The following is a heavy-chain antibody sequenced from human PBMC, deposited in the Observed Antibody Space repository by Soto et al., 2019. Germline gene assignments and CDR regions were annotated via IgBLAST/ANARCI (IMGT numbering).Heavy chain of an antibody. CDR2: IYYSGTT. V-gene: IGHV4-28*01. J-gene: IGHJ4*02. CDR1: GYSISSSNW. Sequence: SETLSLTCAVSGYSISSSNWWGWIRRPPGKGLEWIGYIYYSGTTYYNPSIKSRVTMSVDTSKNQFSLKLTSVTAVDTAVYYCEXREIQGPIDYWGQGTLVTVSS. D-gene: IGHD1-26*01. CDR3: EXREIQGPIDY.